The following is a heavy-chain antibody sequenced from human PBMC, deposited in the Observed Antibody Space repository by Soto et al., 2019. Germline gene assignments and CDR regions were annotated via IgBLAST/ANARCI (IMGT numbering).Heavy chain of an antibody. D-gene: IGHD3-16*02. Sequence: QITLKESGPTLVKPTQTLTLTCTFSGFSLSNSGVGVGWIRQPPGKALEWLALIYWDDDKRYSPSLKTRLTITKDTSKNQVVLTMTNMDPVDTATYYCAHRPSMFWGLISHWFDPWGQGTLVTVSS. V-gene: IGHV2-5*02. CDR3: AHRPSMFWGLISHWFDP. CDR1: GFSLSNSGVG. J-gene: IGHJ5*02. CDR2: IYWDDDK.